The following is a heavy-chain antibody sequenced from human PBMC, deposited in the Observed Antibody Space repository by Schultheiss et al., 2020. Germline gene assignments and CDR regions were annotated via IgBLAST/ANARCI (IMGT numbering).Heavy chain of an antibody. CDR3: ARARYSPLPDY. D-gene: IGHD5-18*01. V-gene: IGHV3-48*01. CDR2: ISSSSSTI. CDR1: GFTFSSYS. Sequence: GESLKISCAASGFTFSSYSMNWVRQAPGKGLEWVSYISSSSSTIYYADSVKGRFTISRDNDKNSLYLQMNSLRAEDTAVYYCARARYSPLPDYWGQGTLVTVSS. J-gene: IGHJ4*02.